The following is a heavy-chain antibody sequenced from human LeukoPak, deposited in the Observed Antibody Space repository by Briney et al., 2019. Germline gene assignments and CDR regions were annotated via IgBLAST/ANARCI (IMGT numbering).Heavy chain of an antibody. J-gene: IGHJ5*02. D-gene: IGHD5-12*01. CDR2: IYNSGNT. Sequence: SETLSLTCTVSGGSISSYYWTWIRQPPGKELEWIGCIYNSGNTNYSPSLKSRVTISIDTSKNQFSLRLRSVTAADTAIYYCARWRVATSGQGFDPWGQGTLVTVSS. V-gene: IGHV4-59*01. CDR3: ARWRVATSGQGFDP. CDR1: GGSISSYY.